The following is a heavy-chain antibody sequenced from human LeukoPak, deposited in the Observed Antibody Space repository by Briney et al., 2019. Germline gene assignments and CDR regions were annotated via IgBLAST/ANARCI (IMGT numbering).Heavy chain of an antibody. J-gene: IGHJ4*02. Sequence: ASVMVSCKASGYMLSDYAIQWVRQAPGQGLEWTGWINAGNGKTKYSQKFQGRVTITRETSASTAYVELSGLRSEDAAVYYCARARWTSTVTTYYLDYWGQGTLVTVSS. CDR3: ARARWTSTVTTYYLDY. CDR1: GYMLSDYA. CDR2: INAGNGKT. V-gene: IGHV1-3*01. D-gene: IGHD4-17*01.